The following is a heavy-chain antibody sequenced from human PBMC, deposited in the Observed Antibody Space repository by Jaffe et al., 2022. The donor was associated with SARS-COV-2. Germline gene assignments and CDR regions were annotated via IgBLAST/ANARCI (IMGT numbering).Heavy chain of an antibody. J-gene: IGHJ4*02. CDR2: ISGSGGST. CDR3: AKAEGVVVPAAIVFDY. V-gene: IGHV3-23*01. D-gene: IGHD2-2*01. CDR1: GFTFSSYA. Sequence: EVQLLESGGGLVQPGGSLRLSCAASGFTFSSYAMSWVRQAPGKGLEWVSAISGSGGSTYYADSVKGRFTISRDNSKNTLYLQMNSLRAEDTAVYYCAKAEGVVVPAAIVFDYWGQGTLVTVSS.